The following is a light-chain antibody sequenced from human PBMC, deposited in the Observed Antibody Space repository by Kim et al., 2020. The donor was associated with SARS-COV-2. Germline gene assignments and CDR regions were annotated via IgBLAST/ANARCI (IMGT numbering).Light chain of an antibody. Sequence: DIQMTQSPSSLSASVGDRVTITCRASQSISTHLNWYQQKPGKVPKLLIYAASSLQSGVPSRFSGSGSGTDFTLAISSLQPEDFATYYCQQSYSTPPTFGQGTKLEI. J-gene: IGKJ2*01. CDR1: QSISTH. CDR3: QQSYSTPPT. V-gene: IGKV1-39*01. CDR2: AAS.